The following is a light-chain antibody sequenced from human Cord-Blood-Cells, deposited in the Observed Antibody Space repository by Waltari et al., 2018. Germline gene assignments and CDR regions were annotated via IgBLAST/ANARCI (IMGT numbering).Light chain of an antibody. CDR1: TSDVGGYNF. J-gene: IGLJ1*01. Sequence: QSALTQPRPVAWSPGQTVTISLTCTTSDVGGYNFSPWYQQHPGKAPKLMTYDVSKRPSGVPDRFSGSKSGNTASLTISGLQAEDEADYYCCSYAGSYTFVFGTGTKVTVL. CDR3: CSYAGSYTFV. V-gene: IGLV2-11*01. CDR2: DVS.